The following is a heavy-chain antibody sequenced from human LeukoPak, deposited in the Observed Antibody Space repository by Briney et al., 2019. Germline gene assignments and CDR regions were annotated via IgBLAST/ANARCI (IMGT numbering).Heavy chain of an antibody. CDR2: ISGSVGRT. CDR3: AKMATIENDFDY. Sequence: PGGSLRLSCAASGFTFSSYAMSWVRQAPGKGLEWVSAISGSVGRTYYADSVKGRFTISRDNSKNTLYLQMNSLRAEDTAVYYCAKMATIENDFDYWGQGTLVTVSS. V-gene: IGHV3-23*01. D-gene: IGHD5-24*01. J-gene: IGHJ4*02. CDR1: GFTFSSYA.